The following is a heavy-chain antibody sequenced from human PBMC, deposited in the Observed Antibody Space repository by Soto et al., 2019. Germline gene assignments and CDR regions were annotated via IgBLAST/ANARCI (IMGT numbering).Heavy chain of an antibody. Sequence: PGGSLRLSCAAAGFNFRNYGMHWVRQAPGKGLVWVSRINSDGRSTRYADSVKGRFTISRDNPGNTLFLQMNSLRADDTAVYYCARVGVDTTVVDGGYYYYPLDVWGQGTTVTVSS. CDR2: INSDGRST. CDR1: GFNFRNYG. CDR3: ARVGVDTTVVDGGYYYYPLDV. D-gene: IGHD5-18*01. J-gene: IGHJ6*02. V-gene: IGHV3-74*01.